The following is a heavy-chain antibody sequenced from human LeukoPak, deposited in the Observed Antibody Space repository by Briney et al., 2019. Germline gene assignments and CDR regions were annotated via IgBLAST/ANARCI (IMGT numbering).Heavy chain of an antibody. J-gene: IGHJ4*02. D-gene: IGHD2-15*01. CDR3: AKTRVSGGSRPFDY. CDR2: ISSSSSYI. CDR1: GFTFSSYS. Sequence: PGGSLRLSCAASGFTFSSYSMNWVRQAPGKGLEWVSSISSSSSYIYYAVSVKGRFTISRDNAKNSLYLQMNSLRAEDTAVYYCAKTRVSGGSRPFDYWGQGTLVTVSS. V-gene: IGHV3-21*01.